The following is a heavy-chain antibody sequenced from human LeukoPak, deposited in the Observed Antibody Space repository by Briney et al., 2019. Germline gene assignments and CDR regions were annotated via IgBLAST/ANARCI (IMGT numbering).Heavy chain of an antibody. Sequence: ASVKVSCKASEYTFTDYAINWVRQAPGQRLEWMGWINAGNGNTRYSQRFQGGVTITRDTSASTAYTELSSLTSEDTAVYYCARGRWSATTASYYLDFWGQGTLVTVSS. CDR1: EYTFTDYA. V-gene: IGHV1-3*01. D-gene: IGHD5-24*01. CDR3: ARGRWSATTASYYLDF. CDR2: INAGNGNT. J-gene: IGHJ4*02.